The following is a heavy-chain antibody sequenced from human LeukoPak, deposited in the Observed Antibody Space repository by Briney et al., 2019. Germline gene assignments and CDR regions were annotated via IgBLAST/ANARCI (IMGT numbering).Heavy chain of an antibody. Sequence: SETLSLTCTVSGGSISSYYWSWIRQPPGEGLEWIGYIYYSGSTNYNPSLKSRVTISVDTSKNQFSLKLSSVTAADTAVYYCARHSLLKGWLVEFNYFDYWGQGTLVTVSS. J-gene: IGHJ4*02. CDR3: ARHSLLKGWLVEFNYFDY. D-gene: IGHD6-19*01. V-gene: IGHV4-59*08. CDR2: IYYSGST. CDR1: GGSISSYY.